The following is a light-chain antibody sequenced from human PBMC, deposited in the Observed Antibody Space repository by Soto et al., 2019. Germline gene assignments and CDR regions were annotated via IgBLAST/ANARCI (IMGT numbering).Light chain of an antibody. CDR1: SSDVDGYNY. J-gene: IGLJ1*01. Sequence: QSALTQPRSLSRSPGQSVTISCTGTSSDVDGYNYVSWYQQHPGKAPKLMIYDVSKRPSGVPDRFSGSKSGNTASLTISGIQAEDEADYYCCSHAGSYFVFGTGTKVTVL. CDR3: CSHAGSYFV. V-gene: IGLV2-11*01. CDR2: DVS.